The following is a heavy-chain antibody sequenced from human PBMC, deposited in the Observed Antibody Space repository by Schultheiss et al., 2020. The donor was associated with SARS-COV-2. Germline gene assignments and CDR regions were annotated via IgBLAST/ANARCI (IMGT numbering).Heavy chain of an antibody. D-gene: IGHD4-17*01. CDR3: AGTVKLKYYFDY. Sequence: GSLRLSCAVSGYSISSGYYWGWIRQPPGKGLEWIGSIYHSGSTYYNPSLKSRVTISVDTSKNQFSLKLSSVTAADTAVYYCAGTVKLKYYFDYWGQGTLVTVSS. CDR1: GYSISSGYY. J-gene: IGHJ4*02. V-gene: IGHV4-38-2*01. CDR2: IYHSGST.